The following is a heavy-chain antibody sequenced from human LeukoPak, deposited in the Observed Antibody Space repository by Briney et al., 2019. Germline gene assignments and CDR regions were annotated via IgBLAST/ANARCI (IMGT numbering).Heavy chain of an antibody. V-gene: IGHV3-48*03. CDR2: ISSSGSTI. CDR3: ARDLGFRYGDYGGGYYFDY. Sequence: GGSLRLSCAASGFTFSSYEMNWVRQAPGKGLEWVSYISSSGSTIYYADSVKGRFTISRDNAKNSLYLQMNSLRAEDTAVYYCARDLGFRYGDYGGGYYFDYWGQGTLVTVSS. J-gene: IGHJ4*02. D-gene: IGHD4-17*01. CDR1: GFTFSSYE.